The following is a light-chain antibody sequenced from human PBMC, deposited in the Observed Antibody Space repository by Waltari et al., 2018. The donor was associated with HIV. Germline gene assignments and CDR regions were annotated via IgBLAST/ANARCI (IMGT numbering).Light chain of an antibody. J-gene: IGLJ1*01. CDR1: SSNIGDNY. V-gene: IGLV1-47*01. CDR2: RSN. Sequence: QPVLTQPPSASGTPGQRVTISCSGSSSNIGDNYVYWYQQLPDTAPKLLIYRSNQRPSGVPDRFSGSKSDTSASLAISGLRSDDEADYYCAAWDDSLSGYVFVTGTKVTVL. CDR3: AAWDDSLSGYV.